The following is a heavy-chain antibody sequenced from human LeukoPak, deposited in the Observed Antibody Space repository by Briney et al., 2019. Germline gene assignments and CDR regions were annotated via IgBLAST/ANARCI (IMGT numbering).Heavy chain of an antibody. D-gene: IGHD3-16*02. CDR2: IRSKAYGGTT. CDR3: TTAMYDYVWGSYRDDY. V-gene: IGHV3-49*04. CDR1: GFTFGDYA. Sequence: GRSLRLSCTASGFTFGDYAMSWVRQAPGKGLEWVGFIRSKAYGGTTEYAASVKGRFTISRDDSKSIAYLQMNSPKTEDTAVYYCTTAMYDYVWGSYRDDYWGQGTLVTVSS. J-gene: IGHJ4*02.